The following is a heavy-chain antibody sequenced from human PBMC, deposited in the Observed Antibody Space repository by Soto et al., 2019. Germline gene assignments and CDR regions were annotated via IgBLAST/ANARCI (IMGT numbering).Heavy chain of an antibody. CDR1: GYSFTSYW. V-gene: IGHV5-51*01. Sequence: GESRKISCKSSGYSFTSYWIGWVRQMPGKGLEWMGIIYPGDSDARYSPSFQGQVTISVDTSISTAYLQWSSLKASDTAMYYCARQPDYNILTGYFYYFDYWGQGTLVTVSS. J-gene: IGHJ4*02. D-gene: IGHD3-9*01. CDR3: ARQPDYNILTGYFYYFDY. CDR2: IYPGDSDA.